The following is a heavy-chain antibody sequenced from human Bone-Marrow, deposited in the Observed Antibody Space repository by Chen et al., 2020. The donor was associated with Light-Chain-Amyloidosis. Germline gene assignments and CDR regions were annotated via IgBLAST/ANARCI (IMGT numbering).Heavy chain of an antibody. CDR3: ARGGSTTGTYYYYMDV. CDR2: IKHSGST. J-gene: IGHJ6*03. CDR1: GGSFSGYY. V-gene: IGHV4-34*01. D-gene: IGHD1-1*01. Sequence: QVQLQQWGAGLLKHSETLSLTCAVYGGSFSGYYWSWLPQPPGKGLEWIGEIKHSGSTNYNPSLKSRVTISVDTSKNQFSLKLSSVTAADTAVYYCARGGSTTGTYYYYMDVWGKGTTVTVSS.